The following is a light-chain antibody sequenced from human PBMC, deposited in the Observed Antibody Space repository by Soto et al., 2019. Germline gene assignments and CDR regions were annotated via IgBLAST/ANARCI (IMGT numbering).Light chain of an antibody. CDR1: QSISNW. CDR2: RAS. J-gene: IGKJ1*01. Sequence: DIQMTQSPSTLSASVGDRVTITCRASQSISNWLAWYQQKPGKAPELLIYRASHLDPGVPSGFSGSGPGTEFTLTISSLQPDDFATYYCQQYNSYPWTFGQGTKVEIK. V-gene: IGKV1-5*03. CDR3: QQYNSYPWT.